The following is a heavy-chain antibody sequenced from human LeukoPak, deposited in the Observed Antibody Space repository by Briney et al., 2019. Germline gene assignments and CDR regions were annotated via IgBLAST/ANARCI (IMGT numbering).Heavy chain of an antibody. J-gene: IGHJ2*01. V-gene: IGHV3-30*04. CDR3: ARSLIPGRWYFDR. CDR2: ISTDGSYK. Sequence: PGGSLRLSCPVSGFTFSSFPFHWVRQAPGKGLEWVAAISTDGSYKYHGDSVKGRFTISRDNPMNTLYLQMTGLRPDDTAVYYCARSLIPGRWYFDRWGRGTLVTVSS. CDR1: GFTFSSFP.